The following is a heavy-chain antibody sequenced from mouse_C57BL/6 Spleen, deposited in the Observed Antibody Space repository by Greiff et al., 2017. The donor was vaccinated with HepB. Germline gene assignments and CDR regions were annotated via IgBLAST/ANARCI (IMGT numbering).Heavy chain of an antibody. CDR1: GYTFTSYW. D-gene: IGHD2-3*01. V-gene: IGHV1-55*01. CDR3: ARCDGYYNYAMDY. CDR2: IYPGSGST. Sequence: VQLQQPGAELVKPGASVKMSCKASGYTFTSYWITWVKQRPGQGLEWIGDIYPGSGSTNYNEKFKSKATLTVDTSSSTAYMQLSSLTSEDSAVYYCARCDGYYNYAMDYWGQGTSVTVSS. J-gene: IGHJ4*01.